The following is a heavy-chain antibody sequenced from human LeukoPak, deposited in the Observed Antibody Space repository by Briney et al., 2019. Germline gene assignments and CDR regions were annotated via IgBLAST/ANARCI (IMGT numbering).Heavy chain of an antibody. V-gene: IGHV3-53*01. D-gene: IGHD5-18*01. J-gene: IGHJ4*02. CDR1: GFTVSSNY. Sequence: PGGSLRLSSAASGFTVSSNYMSWVRQAPGKGLEWVSVIYSGGSTFYADSVKGRFSISRDNSKNTLYLQMNSLRAEDTAVYYCASARGFNYNSLGDWGQGTLVTVSS. CDR3: ASARGFNYNSLGD. CDR2: IYSGGST.